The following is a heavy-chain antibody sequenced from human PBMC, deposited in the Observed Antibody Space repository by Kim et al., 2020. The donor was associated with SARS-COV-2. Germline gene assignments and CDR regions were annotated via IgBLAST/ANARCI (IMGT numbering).Heavy chain of an antibody. CDR3: AREFHIGVAGLDS. J-gene: IGHJ4*02. CDR2: ISNDGLIQ. D-gene: IGHD3-3*01. V-gene: IGHV3-30*13. CDR1: EFAFSSFG. Sequence: GGSLRLSCAASEFAFSSFGMHWVRQAPGKGLEWVAVISNDGLIQYYADSVRGRFTVSRDNSKKILSLQMDSLRHEDTAFYYCAREFHIGVAGLDSWGQGTLVTISS.